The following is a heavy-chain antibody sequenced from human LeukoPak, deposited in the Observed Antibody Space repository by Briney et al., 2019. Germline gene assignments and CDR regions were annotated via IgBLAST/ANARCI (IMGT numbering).Heavy chain of an antibody. CDR3: TRRDPVRFGELDTFDI. D-gene: IGHD3-10*01. V-gene: IGHV4-38-2*02. Sequence: SETLSLTCTVSGYSISSTYYWGWIRQPPGKGLEWIGSIYHSGSTYYNPSLKSRVTISVDTSKNHFSLKLNSVTAADTAVYYCTRRDPVRFGELDTFDIWGQGTMVTVSS. J-gene: IGHJ3*02. CDR1: GYSISSTYY. CDR2: IYHSGST.